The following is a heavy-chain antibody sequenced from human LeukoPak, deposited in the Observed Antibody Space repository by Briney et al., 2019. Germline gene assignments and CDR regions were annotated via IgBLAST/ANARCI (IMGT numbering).Heavy chain of an antibody. CDR3: AIPYSSSWYVLY. V-gene: IGHV1-2*02. J-gene: IGHJ4*02. D-gene: IGHD6-13*01. Sequence: ASVKVSCKASGYTFTGYYMHWVRQAPGQELEWMGWINPNSGGTNYAQKFQGRVTMTRDTSISTAYMELSRLRSDDTAVYYCAIPYSSSWYVLYWGQGTLVTVSS. CDR1: GYTFTGYY. CDR2: INPNSGGT.